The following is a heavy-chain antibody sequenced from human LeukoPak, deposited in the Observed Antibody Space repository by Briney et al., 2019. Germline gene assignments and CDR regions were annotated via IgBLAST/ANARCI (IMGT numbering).Heavy chain of an antibody. J-gene: IGHJ6*03. D-gene: IGHD6-19*01. CDR2: INTNTGNP. V-gene: IGHV7-4-1*02. CDR3: ARETRAVAGSYYYYYMDV. CDR1: GYTFTGYY. Sequence: ASVEVSCKASGYTFTGYYMHWVRQAPGQGLEWMGWINTNTGNPTYAQGFTGRFVFSLDTSVSTAYLQISSLKAEDTAVYYCARETRAVAGSYYYYYMDVWGKGTTVTVSS.